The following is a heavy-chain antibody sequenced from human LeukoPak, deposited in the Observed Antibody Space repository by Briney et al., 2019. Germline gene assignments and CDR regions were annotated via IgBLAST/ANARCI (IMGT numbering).Heavy chain of an antibody. CDR3: ARAHRDCSSTSCQYYFDY. V-gene: IGHV1-8*01. Sequence: ASVEVSCKASGYTFTSYDINWVRQATGQGLEWMGWMNPNSSNTGYAQKFQGRVTMTRNTSISTAYMELSSLRSEDTAVYYCARAHRDCSSTSCQYYFDYWGQGTLVTVSS. CDR1: GYTFTSYD. CDR2: MNPNSSNT. J-gene: IGHJ4*02. D-gene: IGHD2-2*01.